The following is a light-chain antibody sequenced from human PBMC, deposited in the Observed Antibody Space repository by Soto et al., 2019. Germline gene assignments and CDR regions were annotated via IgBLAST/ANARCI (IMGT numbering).Light chain of an antibody. CDR3: SSYTSGSTLDVL. CDR2: DVS. J-gene: IGLJ2*01. CDR1: SSDVGYHNY. V-gene: IGLV2-14*03. Sequence: QSVLTQPASVSGSPRQSITISCTGTSSDVGYHNYVSWYQQHPGKAPKLMIYDVSDRPSGVSNRFSGSKSGNTASLTISGLQAEDEADYYCSSYTSGSTLDVLFGGGTKLTVL.